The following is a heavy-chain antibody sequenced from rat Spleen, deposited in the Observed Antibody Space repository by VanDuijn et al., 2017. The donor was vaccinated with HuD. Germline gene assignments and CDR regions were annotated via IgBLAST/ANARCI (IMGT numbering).Heavy chain of an antibody. CDR2: ITNTDGST. V-gene: IGHV5-31*01. Sequence: EVKLVESGGGLVQPGRSLQLSCVASGFTFNNYWMTWIRQAPGKGLEWVASITNTDGSTYYPDSVKARFTISRDDAKTTLYLQMNSLRSEDTATYYCARPTIAGGGWFAYWGQGTLVTVSS. CDR1: GFTFNNYW. D-gene: IGHD1-2*01. J-gene: IGHJ3*01. CDR3: ARPTIAGGGWFAY.